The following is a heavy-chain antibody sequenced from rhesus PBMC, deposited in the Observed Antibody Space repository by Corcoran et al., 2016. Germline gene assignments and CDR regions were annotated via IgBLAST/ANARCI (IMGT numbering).Heavy chain of an antibody. Sequence: QLQLQESGPGLVKPSETLSVTCAVSGGSISSSYWSWIRQAPGKGLEWIGFIYGSGISTNYNPSLNSRVTLSVDTSKNQLSLKLSSLTAADTAVYYCASVVAAAGPDYWGQGVLVTVSS. J-gene: IGHJ4*01. CDR2: IYGSGIST. CDR3: ASVVAAAGPDY. V-gene: IGHV4-169*02. CDR1: GGSISSSY. D-gene: IGHD6-25*01.